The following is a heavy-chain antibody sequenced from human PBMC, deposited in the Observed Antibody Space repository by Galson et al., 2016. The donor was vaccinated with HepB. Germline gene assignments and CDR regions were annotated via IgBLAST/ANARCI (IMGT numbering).Heavy chain of an antibody. CDR3: ARNHDFWSGYSEFDH. D-gene: IGHD3-3*01. CDR1: GGSISSSSYY. Sequence: ETLSLTCTVSGGSISSSSYYWGWIRQPPGRGLEWIGNIYYSGSTYYNPSLKSRVTISVDTSKNQLSLKLSSVTAADTAVYYCARNHDFWSGYSEFDHWGQGTLVTVSS. CDR2: IYYSGST. V-gene: IGHV4-39*01. J-gene: IGHJ4*02.